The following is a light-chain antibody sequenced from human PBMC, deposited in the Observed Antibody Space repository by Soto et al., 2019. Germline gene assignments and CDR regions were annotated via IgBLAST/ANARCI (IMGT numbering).Light chain of an antibody. CDR1: NPNIGSNP. CDR3: AAWDDRMSDLL. J-gene: IGLJ2*01. CDR2: SNY. Sequence: QSLLTQPPSASGPPGQRVTISCSGSNPNIGSNPVHWYQQFPGTAPKVLIYSNYQRPSGVPDRFSGSKSGSSASLAISGLQSEDEADYYCAAWDDRMSDLLFGGGTKGTVL. V-gene: IGLV1-44*01.